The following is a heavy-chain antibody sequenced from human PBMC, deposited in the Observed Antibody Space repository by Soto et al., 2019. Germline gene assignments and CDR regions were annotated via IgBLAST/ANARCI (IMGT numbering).Heavy chain of an antibody. CDR1: GGSFSGYY. V-gene: IGHV4-34*01. J-gene: IGHJ5*02. CDR2: INHSGST. D-gene: IGHD2-2*01. Sequence: QVQLQQWGAGLLKPSETLSLTCAVYGGSFSGYYWSWIRQPPGKGLEWIGEINHSGSTNYNPSLKCRVTTSVDTSKNQFSLKLSSVTAADTAVYYCARARIVVVPAARYNWFDPWGQGTLVTVSS. CDR3: ARARIVVVPAARYNWFDP.